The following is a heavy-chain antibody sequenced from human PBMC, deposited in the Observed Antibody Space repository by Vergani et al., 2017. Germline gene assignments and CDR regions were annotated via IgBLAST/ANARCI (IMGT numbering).Heavy chain of an antibody. Sequence: EVQLLESGGGLVQPGGSLRLSCAAPGFTFSSYAMSWVRQAPGQGLEWVSAISGSGGSTYYADSVKGRFTISRNNTKDTLYLQMNRLRAEDTAVYYCAKGLKTAAGTGYFDLWGRGTLVTVSS. J-gene: IGHJ2*01. CDR2: ISGSGGST. CDR1: GFTFSSYA. D-gene: IGHD6-13*01. CDR3: AKGLKTAAGTGYFDL. V-gene: IGHV3-23*01.